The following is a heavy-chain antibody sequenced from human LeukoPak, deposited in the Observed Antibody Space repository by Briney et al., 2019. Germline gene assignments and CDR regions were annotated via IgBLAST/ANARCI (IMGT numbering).Heavy chain of an antibody. J-gene: IGHJ4*02. D-gene: IGHD3-10*01. CDR1: GGSFSGYY. V-gene: IGHV4-34*01. CDR2: INHSGST. Sequence: SETLSLTCAVYGGSFSGYYWSWIRQPPGKGLEWIGEINHSGSTNYNPSLKSRVTIPVDTSKNQFSLKLSSVTAADTAVYYCARGLWFGELLSGYYFDYWGQGTLVTVSS. CDR3: ARGLWFGELLSGYYFDY.